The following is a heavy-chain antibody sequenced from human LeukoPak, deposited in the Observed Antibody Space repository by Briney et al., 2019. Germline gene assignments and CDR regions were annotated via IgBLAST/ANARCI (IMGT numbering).Heavy chain of an antibody. V-gene: IGHV3-7*01. D-gene: IGHD5-18*01. CDR1: GSTFSSYW. Sequence: GGSLRLSCAASGSTFSSYWLSWVRQAPGKGLEWVANIKQDGSEKYSVDSVKGRFTISRDNAKNSLYLQMNSLRTEDTAVYYCARDVRGSVTSYFYYYMDVWGKGTTVTVSS. CDR2: IKQDGSEK. CDR3: ARDVRGSVTSYFYYYMDV. J-gene: IGHJ6*03.